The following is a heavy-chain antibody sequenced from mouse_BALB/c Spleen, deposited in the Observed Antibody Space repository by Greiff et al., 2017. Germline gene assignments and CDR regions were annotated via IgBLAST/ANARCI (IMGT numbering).Heavy chain of an antibody. CDR2: INPSSGYT. V-gene: IGHV1-4*02. CDR1: GYTFTSYT. D-gene: IGHD1-3*01. CDR3: ARSWSAKDAMDY. J-gene: IGHJ4*01. Sequence: QVQLQQSAAELARPGASVKMSCKASGYTFTSYTMHWVKQRPGQGLEWIGYINPSSGYTEYNQKFKDKTTLTADKSSSTAYMQLSSLTSEDSAVYYCARSWSAKDAMDYWGQGTSVTVSS.